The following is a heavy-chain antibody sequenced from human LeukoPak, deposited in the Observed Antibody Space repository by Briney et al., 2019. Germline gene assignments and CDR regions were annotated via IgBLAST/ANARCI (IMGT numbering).Heavy chain of an antibody. CDR2: INHSGST. CDR1: GGSLRGYY. J-gene: IGHJ6*03. D-gene: IGHD6-19*01. Sequence: SETLSLTCAVYGGSLRGYYWSWIRQPPGKGLEWVGEINHSGSTNYNPSLKSRVTISVDTSKNQFSLKLSSVTAADTAVYYCARVIAVAGTSYYYYYYYMDVWGKGTTVTVSS. V-gene: IGHV4-34*01. CDR3: ARVIAVAGTSYYYYYYYMDV.